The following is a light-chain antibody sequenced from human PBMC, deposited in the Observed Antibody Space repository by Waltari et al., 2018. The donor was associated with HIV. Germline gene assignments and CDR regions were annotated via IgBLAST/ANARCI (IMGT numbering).Light chain of an antibody. CDR3: AAWDGSLSNYV. V-gene: IGLV1-47*01. CDR1: RSNLGINY. Sequence: QSVLTQPPSASGSPGQRVTVSCSGCRSNLGINYVYWSQQLPGTAPKLLIYRNYQRPSGVPDRFSGSKSGTSASLAISGLRSEDEADYYCAAWDGSLSNYVFGTGTKVTVL. J-gene: IGLJ1*01. CDR2: RNY.